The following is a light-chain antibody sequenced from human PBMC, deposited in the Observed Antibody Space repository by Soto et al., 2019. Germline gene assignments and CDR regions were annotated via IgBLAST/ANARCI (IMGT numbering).Light chain of an antibody. CDR2: GAS. J-gene: IGKJ2*01. Sequence: EIVLTQSPGTLSLSPGERATLSCRASQSVSSSYLAWHQQKPGQAPRLLIHGASSRATGIPDRFSGSGSGTEFTLTISRLEPEDFAVYFCQQHSSSPFTFGQGTKVEIK. CDR1: QSVSSSY. V-gene: IGKV3-20*01. CDR3: QQHSSSPFT.